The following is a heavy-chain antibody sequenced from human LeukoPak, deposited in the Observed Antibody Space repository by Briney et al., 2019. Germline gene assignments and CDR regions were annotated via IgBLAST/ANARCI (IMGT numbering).Heavy chain of an antibody. V-gene: IGHV4-38-2*02. D-gene: IGHD2-8*01. CDR2: IYHSGST. CDR3: ASYCTNGVCDY. CDR1: GYSISSGYY. J-gene: IGHJ4*02. Sequence: SETLSLTCTVSGYSISSGYYWGWIRQPPGKGLEWIGSIYHSGSTYYNPSLKSRVTISVDTSKNQFSLELSSVTAADTAVYYCASYCTNGVCDYWGQGTLVTVSS.